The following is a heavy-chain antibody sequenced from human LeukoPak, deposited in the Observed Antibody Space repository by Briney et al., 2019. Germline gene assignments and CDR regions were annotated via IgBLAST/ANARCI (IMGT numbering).Heavy chain of an antibody. CDR2: IYPGDSDT. J-gene: IGHJ4*02. V-gene: IGHV5-51*01. D-gene: IGHD2-8*01. CDR3: ARHTNGVMEDY. Sequence: GESLKISCKASGYRFTSYWIAWVRQVPGKGLEWMGIIYPGDSDTKYRPSFQGQVTISADKSISTAYLQWSSLKASDTAMYFCARHTNGVMEDYWGQGTLVTVSS. CDR1: GYRFTSYW.